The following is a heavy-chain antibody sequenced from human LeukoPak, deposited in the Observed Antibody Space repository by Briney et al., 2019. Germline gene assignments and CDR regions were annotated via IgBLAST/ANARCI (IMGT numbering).Heavy chain of an antibody. Sequence: SETLSLTCAVYGGSFSGYYWSWIRQPPGKGLEWIGEINHSGSTNYNPSLKSRVIISVDTSKNQFSLKLSSVTAADTAVYYCARDETLITMVRGVINPPFDYWGQGTLVTVSS. V-gene: IGHV4-34*01. D-gene: IGHD3-10*01. CDR2: INHSGST. CDR1: GGSFSGYY. CDR3: ARDETLITMVRGVINPPFDY. J-gene: IGHJ4*02.